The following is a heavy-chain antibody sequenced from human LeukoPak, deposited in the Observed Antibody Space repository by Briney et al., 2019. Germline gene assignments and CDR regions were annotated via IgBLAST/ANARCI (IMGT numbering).Heavy chain of an antibody. D-gene: IGHD6-13*01. CDR3: AKDYRSWFLDY. Sequence: GGSLRLSCAASGFTFRSYGMHWVRQAPGKGLERVAVISFDGSNKYYADSVKGRFTISRDDSKNTLYLQMNSLRAEDTAVYYCAKDYRSWFLDYWGQGTLVTVSS. CDR2: ISFDGSNK. J-gene: IGHJ4*02. V-gene: IGHV3-30*18. CDR1: GFTFRSYG.